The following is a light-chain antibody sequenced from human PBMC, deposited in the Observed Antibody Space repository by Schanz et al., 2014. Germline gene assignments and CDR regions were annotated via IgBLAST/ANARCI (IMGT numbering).Light chain of an antibody. V-gene: IGLV8-61*01. J-gene: IGLJ2*01. CDR3: SSYAGSNNLV. Sequence: QTVVTQEPSVSVSPGGTVTLTCGLRSGSVSTSSYPCWYQQTPGQAPRTLIYSTDTRSSGVPDRFSGSKSGNTASLTVSGLQAEDEADYYCSSYAGSNNLVFGGGTKLTVL. CDR2: STD. CDR1: SGSVSTSSY.